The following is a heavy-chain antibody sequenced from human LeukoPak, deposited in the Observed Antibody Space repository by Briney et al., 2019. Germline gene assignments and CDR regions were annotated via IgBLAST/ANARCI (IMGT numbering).Heavy chain of an antibody. CDR1: GFTFDDYA. J-gene: IGHJ6*02. CDR3: AKGGTVTTWDYYYGMDV. Sequence: SLRLSCAASGFTFDDYAMHWVRQAPGKGLEGGSGISWNSGSIGYADSVKGRFTISSDNAKNSLYLQINSLRAEDTALYYCAKGGTVTTWDYYYGMDVWGQGTTVTVSS. CDR2: ISWNSGSI. V-gene: IGHV3-9*01. D-gene: IGHD4-17*01.